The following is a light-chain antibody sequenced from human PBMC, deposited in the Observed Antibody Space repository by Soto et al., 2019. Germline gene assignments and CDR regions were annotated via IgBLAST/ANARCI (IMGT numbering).Light chain of an antibody. CDR1: SSDVGYYNY. CDR2: EVS. Sequence: QSVLTQPASVSGSPGQSITISCTGTSSDVGYYNYVSWYQQHAGKAPKLMIYEVSNRPSGVSNRFSGSKSGNTASLTISGLQAEDEADYYCCSYTSRSTYVFGTGTKVTVL. J-gene: IGLJ1*01. V-gene: IGLV2-14*01. CDR3: CSYTSRSTYV.